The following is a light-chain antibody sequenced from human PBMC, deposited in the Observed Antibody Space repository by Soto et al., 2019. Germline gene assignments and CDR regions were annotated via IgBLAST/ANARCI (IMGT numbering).Light chain of an antibody. CDR1: SSDVGGYNS. CDR3: SSFTTSTTYV. Sequence: QSVLTRPDSVSGSPGQSITSSCTGTSSDVGGYNSVSWYQQHPSKAPKLMIYEVSRRPSGVSNRFSGSKSANTASLTISGLQAEDEADYYCSSFTTSTTYVFGTGTKVTVL. CDR2: EVS. V-gene: IGLV2-14*03. J-gene: IGLJ1*01.